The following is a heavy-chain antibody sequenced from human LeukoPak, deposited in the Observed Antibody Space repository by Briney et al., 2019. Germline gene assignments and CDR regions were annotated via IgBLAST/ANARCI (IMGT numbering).Heavy chain of an antibody. CDR3: VKDRSRGYRVFDH. CDR1: GFTFSSYA. D-gene: IGHD5-18*01. CDR2: ISGSGGST. Sequence: PGGSLRLSCAASGFTFSSYAMNWVRQAPGKGLEWVSVISGSGGSTNYADSVKGRFTISRDNSKNTLYLQMNSLRADDTAVYYCVKDRSRGYRVFDHWGQGTLVTVSS. J-gene: IGHJ4*02. V-gene: IGHV3-23*01.